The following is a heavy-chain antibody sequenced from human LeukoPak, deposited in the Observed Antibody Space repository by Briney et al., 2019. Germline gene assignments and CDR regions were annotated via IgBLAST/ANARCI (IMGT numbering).Heavy chain of an antibody. CDR3: ARDLSLLPSYMDV. Sequence: GGSLRLSCAASGFTFSSYSMNWVRQAPGKGLEWVSYISSSSSTIYYADSVKGRFTISRDNAKNSLYLQMNSLRAEDTALYYCARDLSLLPSYMDVWGKGTTVTVSS. CDR1: GFTFSSYS. J-gene: IGHJ6*03. V-gene: IGHV3-48*04. D-gene: IGHD3-16*01. CDR2: ISSSSSTI.